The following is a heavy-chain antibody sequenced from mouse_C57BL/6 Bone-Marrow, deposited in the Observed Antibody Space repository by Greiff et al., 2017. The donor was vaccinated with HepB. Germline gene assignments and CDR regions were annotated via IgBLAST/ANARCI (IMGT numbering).Heavy chain of an antibody. V-gene: IGHV5-17*01. CDR3: ARTTVVTYWYFDV. J-gene: IGHJ1*03. D-gene: IGHD1-1*01. CDR2: ISSGSSTI. CDR1: VFTFSDYG. Sequence: EVKLVESGGGLVKPGGSLKLSCAASVFTFSDYGMHWVRQAPEKGLEWVAYISSGSSTIYYADTVKGRFTISRDNAKNTLFLQMTSLRSEDTAMYYCARTTVVTYWYFDVWGTGTTVTVSS.